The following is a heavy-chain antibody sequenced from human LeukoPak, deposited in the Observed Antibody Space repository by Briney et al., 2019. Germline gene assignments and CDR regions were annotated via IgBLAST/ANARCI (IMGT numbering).Heavy chain of an antibody. V-gene: IGHV1-2*02. J-gene: IGHJ4*02. CDR1: GYTFTGYY. D-gene: IGHD1-7*01. Sequence: ASVKVSCKASGYTFTGYYMHWARQAPGQGLEWMGWICAYNGNTNYAQKFQGRVTMTRDTSISTAYMDLSRLRSDDTAVYHCVQFELDYWGQGTLVTVSS. CDR2: ICAYNGNT. CDR3: VQFELDY.